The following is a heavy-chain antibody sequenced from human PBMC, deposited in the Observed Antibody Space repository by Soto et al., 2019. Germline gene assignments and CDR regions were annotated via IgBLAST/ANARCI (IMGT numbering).Heavy chain of an antibody. CDR3: ANRIAAADKNWFDP. V-gene: IGHV3-23*01. CDR2: ISGSGGST. CDR1: GFTFSSYA. D-gene: IGHD6-13*01. J-gene: IGHJ5*02. Sequence: EVQLLESGGGLVQPGGSLRLSCTASGFTFSSYAMSWVRQAPGKGLEWVSAISGSGGSTYYADSVKGRFTISRDKSKNTLYLQMNSLRAEDTAVYYCANRIAAADKNWFDPWGQGTLVTVSS.